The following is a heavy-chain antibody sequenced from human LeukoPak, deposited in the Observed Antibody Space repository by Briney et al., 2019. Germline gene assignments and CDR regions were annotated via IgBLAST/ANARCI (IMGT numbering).Heavy chain of an antibody. CDR2: ISYDGSNK. V-gene: IGHV3-30-3*01. CDR1: GFTFSSYA. Sequence: PGRSLRLSCAASGFTFSSYAMHWVRQAPGKGLEWVAVISYDGSNKYYADSVKGRFTISRDNSKNTLYLQMNSLRAEDTAVYYCARDWATSPDYWGQGTLVTVSS. D-gene: IGHD5-12*01. J-gene: IGHJ4*02. CDR3: ARDWATSPDY.